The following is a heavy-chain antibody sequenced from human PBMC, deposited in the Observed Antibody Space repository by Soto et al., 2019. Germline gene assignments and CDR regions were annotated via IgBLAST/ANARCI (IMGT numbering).Heavy chain of an antibody. CDR2: IRSKANSYAT. V-gene: IGHV3-73*01. D-gene: IGHD2-15*01. CDR3: TRLPGYCSGGSCHNDAFDI. J-gene: IGHJ3*02. CDR1: GFTFSGSA. Sequence: PGGSLRLSCAASGFTFSGSAMHWVRQASGKGLEWVGRIRSKANSYATAYAASVKGRFTISRDDSKNTAYLQMNSLKTEDTAVYYCTRLPGYCSGGSCHNDAFDIWGQGTMVTVSS.